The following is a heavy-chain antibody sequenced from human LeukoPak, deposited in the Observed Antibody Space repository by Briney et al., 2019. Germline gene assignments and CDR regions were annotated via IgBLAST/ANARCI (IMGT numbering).Heavy chain of an antibody. D-gene: IGHD5-24*01. CDR2: INDDGSLT. Sequence: GGSLRLSCSAAGFTFRSHAMHWVRQAPGKGLEYVSTINDDGSLTYYADSVKGRFTISRDNSKNTVYLQMNNLRPDDSAVYHCLKGGWATIGPPKDWGQGTQVSVSS. CDR1: GFTFRSHA. V-gene: IGHV3-64D*08. CDR3: LKGGWATIGPPKD. J-gene: IGHJ4*02.